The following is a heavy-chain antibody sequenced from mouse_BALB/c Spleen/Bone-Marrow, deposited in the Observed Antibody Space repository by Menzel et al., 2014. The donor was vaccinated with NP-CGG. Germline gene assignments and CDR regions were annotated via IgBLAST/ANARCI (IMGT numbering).Heavy chain of an antibody. J-gene: IGHJ2*01. V-gene: IGHV1S56*01. CDR2: IYPGNVNT. Sequence: QVQLQQSGPELVKPGASVRISCKASGYTFXSYYIHWVKQRPGQGLEWIGWIYPGNVNTKYNEKFKGKATLTADKSSSTAYMQLSGLTSEDSAVYFCARERGTTAYFDYWGQGTTLPVSS. CDR1: GYTFXSYY. D-gene: IGHD1-2*01. CDR3: ARERGTTAYFDY.